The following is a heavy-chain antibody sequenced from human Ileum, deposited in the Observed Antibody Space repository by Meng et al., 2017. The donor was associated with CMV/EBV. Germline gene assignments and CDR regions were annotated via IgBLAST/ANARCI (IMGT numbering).Heavy chain of an antibody. J-gene: IGHJ4*02. Sequence: QAQLQESGPGLVKHSETLSLTCTVSGASISSGDYYWTWIRQPPGKGLEWIGYIYYTGATYYRPSPESRIVISSDTSKNHFSLTLTSVTAADTAVYFCARAKQAAENFDSWGQGTLVTVSS. D-gene: IGHD6-13*01. V-gene: IGHV4-30-4*08. CDR2: IYYTGAT. CDR1: GASISSGDYY. CDR3: ARAKQAAENFDS.